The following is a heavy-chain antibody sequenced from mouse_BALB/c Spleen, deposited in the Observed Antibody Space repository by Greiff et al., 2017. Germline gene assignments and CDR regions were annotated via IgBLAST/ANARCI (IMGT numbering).Heavy chain of an antibody. CDR1: GFSLSTSGMG. CDR2: IWWDDVK. V-gene: IGHV8-8*01. D-gene: IGHD2-1*01. J-gene: IGHJ1*01. Sequence: QVTLKECGPGILQPSQTLSLTCSFSGFSLSTSGMGVGWIRQPSGKGLEWLAHIWWDDVKRYNPALKSRLTISKDTSSSQVFLKIASVDTADTATYYCARMRATYGNYVGYFDVWGAGTTVTVSS. CDR3: ARMRATYGNYVGYFDV.